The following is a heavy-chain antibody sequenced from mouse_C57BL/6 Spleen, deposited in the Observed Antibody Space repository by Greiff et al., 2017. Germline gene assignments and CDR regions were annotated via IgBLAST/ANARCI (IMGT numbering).Heavy chain of an antibody. CDR3: ASLYYDYDGDWFAY. CDR1: GYTFTSYW. D-gene: IGHD2-4*01. V-gene: IGHV1-64*01. J-gene: IGHJ3*01. CDR2: IHPNSGST. Sequence: QVQLQQPGAELVKPGASVKLSCKASGYTFTSYWMHWVKQRPGQGLEWIGMIHPNSGSTNYNEKFKSKATLTVDKSSSTAYMQLSSLTSEDSAVYYWASLYYDYDGDWFAYWGQGTLVTVSA.